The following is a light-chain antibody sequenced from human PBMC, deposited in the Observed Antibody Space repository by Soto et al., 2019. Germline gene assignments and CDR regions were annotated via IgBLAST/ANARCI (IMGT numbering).Light chain of an antibody. Sequence: ETVMTQSPVTLSVSPGDTATLSCRASQSVSSSYLAWYQQKPGQAPRLLIYGASSRATGIPDRFSGSGSGTDFTLTISGLEPEDFAVYYCQQYGSSSTWTFGQGTKVDIK. CDR3: QQYGSSSTWT. V-gene: IGKV3-20*01. CDR1: QSVSSSY. J-gene: IGKJ1*01. CDR2: GAS.